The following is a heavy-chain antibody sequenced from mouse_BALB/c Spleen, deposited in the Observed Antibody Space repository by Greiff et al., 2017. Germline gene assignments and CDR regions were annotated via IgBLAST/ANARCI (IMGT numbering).Heavy chain of an antibody. V-gene: IGHV5-12-2*01. CDR2: ISNGGSST. D-gene: IGHD1-2*01. CDR1: GYTFSSYT. J-gene: IGHJ4*01. CDR3: AIRAGLGTTAAFAMDY. Sequence: EVKVEESGGGLVQPGGSLKLSCAASGYTFSSYTMSWVRQTPEKRLEWVAYISNGGSSTYYPDTVKGRFTISRDNAKNTLYLQMSRLKSEDTAMYYCAIRAGLGTTAAFAMDYWGQGTSVTVSS.